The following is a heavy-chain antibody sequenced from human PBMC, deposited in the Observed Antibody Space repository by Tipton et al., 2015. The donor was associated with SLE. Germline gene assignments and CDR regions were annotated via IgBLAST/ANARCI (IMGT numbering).Heavy chain of an antibody. V-gene: IGHV4-59*08. CDR1: GASISSYY. Sequence: TLSLTCIVSGASISSYYWSWIRQSPGKGLEWIGYIYYSGSTNYNPSLKSRVTISVDTSKNQFSLKLSSVTAADTAVYYCARHPDFWSGQRWFDPWGQGTLVTVSS. J-gene: IGHJ5*02. CDR2: IYYSGST. CDR3: ARHPDFWSGQRWFDP. D-gene: IGHD3-3*01.